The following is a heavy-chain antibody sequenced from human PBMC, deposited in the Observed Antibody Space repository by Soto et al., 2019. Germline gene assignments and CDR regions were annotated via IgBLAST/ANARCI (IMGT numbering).Heavy chain of an antibody. D-gene: IGHD2-2*01. J-gene: IGHJ5*02. CDR1: GGSISSYY. CDR2: IYYSGST. V-gene: IGHV4-59*01. Sequence: SETLSLTCTVSGGSISSYYWSWIRQPPGKGLEWIGYIYYSGSTNYNPSLKSRVTISVDTSKNQFSLKLSSVTAADTAVYYCARALAYCSSTSCYWFDPWGQGTLVTVSS. CDR3: ARALAYCSSTSCYWFDP.